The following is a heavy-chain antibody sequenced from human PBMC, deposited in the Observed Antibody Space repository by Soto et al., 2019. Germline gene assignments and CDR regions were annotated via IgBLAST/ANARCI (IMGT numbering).Heavy chain of an antibody. CDR1: GFTFSSYE. Sequence: GGSLRLSCAASGFTFSSYEMNWVRQAPGKGLEWVSYISSSGSTIYYADSVKGRFTISRDNAKNSLYLQMNSLRAEDTAVYYCAGVIDYYDSSGYPDAFDIRGQGTMVTVSS. D-gene: IGHD3-22*01. CDR3: AGVIDYYDSSGYPDAFDI. V-gene: IGHV3-48*03. J-gene: IGHJ3*02. CDR2: ISSSGSTI.